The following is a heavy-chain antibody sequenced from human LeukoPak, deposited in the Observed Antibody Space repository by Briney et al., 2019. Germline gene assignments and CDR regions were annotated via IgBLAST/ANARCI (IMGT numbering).Heavy chain of an antibody. CDR1: GGSFSGYY. D-gene: IGHD3-10*01. Sequence: SKTLSLTCAVYGGSFSGYYWSWIRQPPGKGLEWIGEINHSGSTNYNPSLKSRVTISVDTSKNQFSLKLSSVTAADTAVYYCARAYGSGSYVFIDYWGQGTLVTVSS. V-gene: IGHV4-34*01. CDR2: INHSGST. J-gene: IGHJ4*02. CDR3: ARAYGSGSYVFIDY.